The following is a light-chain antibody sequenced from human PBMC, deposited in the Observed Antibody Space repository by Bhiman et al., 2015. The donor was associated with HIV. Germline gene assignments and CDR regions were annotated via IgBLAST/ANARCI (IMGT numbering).Light chain of an antibody. CDR2: KDS. CDR1: ALPKQY. CDR3: HSRDTSTNVGV. V-gene: IGLV3-25*02. J-gene: IGLJ1*01. Sequence: SSELTQPPSMSVSPGQTARITCSGDALPKQYAYWYQQKPGQAPVLVIYKDSERPSGIPDRFSGSTSGDTAALTFTGAQAEDEADYYCHSRDTSTNVGVFGPGTKVTVL.